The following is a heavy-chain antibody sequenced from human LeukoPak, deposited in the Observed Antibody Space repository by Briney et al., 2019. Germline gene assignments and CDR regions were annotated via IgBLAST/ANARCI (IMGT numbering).Heavy chain of an antibody. J-gene: IGHJ3*02. V-gene: IGHV3-21*01. Sequence: PGGSLRLSCAASGFTFSTYSMSWVRQAPGKGLEWVSSISSGSTYIYYADSVKGRFTISRDNAKNSLYLQMNSLRAEDTAVYYCASPGGYYFEAFDIWGQGTKVTVSS. CDR1: GFTFSTYS. D-gene: IGHD2/OR15-2a*01. CDR3: ASPGGYYFEAFDI. CDR2: ISSGSTYI.